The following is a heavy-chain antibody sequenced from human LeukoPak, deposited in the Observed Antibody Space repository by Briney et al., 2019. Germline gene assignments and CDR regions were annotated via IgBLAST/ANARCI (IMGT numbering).Heavy chain of an antibody. Sequence: SVKVSCKASGGTFSSYAISWVRQAPGQGLEWMGRIIPILGIANYAQKFQGRVTMTRDTSTSTVYMELSSLRSEDTAVYYCARSKAGSSWIDYWGQGTLVTVSS. CDR3: ARSKAGSSWIDY. J-gene: IGHJ4*02. CDR1: GGTFSSYA. V-gene: IGHV1-69*04. D-gene: IGHD6-13*01. CDR2: IIPILGIA.